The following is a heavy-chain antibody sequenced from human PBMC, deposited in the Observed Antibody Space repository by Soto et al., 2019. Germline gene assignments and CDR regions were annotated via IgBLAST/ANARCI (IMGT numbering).Heavy chain of an antibody. CDR3: ATVRRGYSYYFDY. Sequence: SVKVSCKASGGTFSSYAISWVRQAPGQGLEWMGGIIPIFGTANYAQKFQGRVTITADESTSTAYMELSSLRSEDTAVYYCATVRRGYSYYFDYWGQGTLVTVSS. J-gene: IGHJ4*02. D-gene: IGHD5-18*01. CDR2: IIPIFGTA. V-gene: IGHV1-69*13. CDR1: GGTFSSYA.